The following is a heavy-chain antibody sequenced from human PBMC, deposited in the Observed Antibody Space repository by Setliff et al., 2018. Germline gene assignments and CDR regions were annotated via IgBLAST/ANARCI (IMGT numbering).Heavy chain of an antibody. CDR3: ASIDWGENFYNTDV. CDR2: ISGSGITI. D-gene: IGHD7-27*01. J-gene: IGHJ6*03. Sequence: PGGSLRLSCAAAGFSFSDYYMSWVRQAPGKGLEWISKISGSGITIYYADSVRVRFTISRDNAKNSLYLQMNSLRAEDTAVYFCASIDWGENFYNTDVWGKGTTVTVSS. V-gene: IGHV3-11*04. CDR1: GFSFSDYY.